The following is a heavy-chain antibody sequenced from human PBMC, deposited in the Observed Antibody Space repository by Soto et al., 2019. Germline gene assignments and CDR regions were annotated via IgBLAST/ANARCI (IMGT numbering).Heavy chain of an antibody. J-gene: IGHJ5*02. CDR2: IYSGGST. CDR3: AREGSPPEYCSGGSCYSHLLVH. CDR1: GFTVSSNY. V-gene: IGHV3-53*01. Sequence: GGSLRLSCAASGFTVSSNYMSWVRQAPGKGLEWVSVIYSGGSTYYADSVKGRFTIPRDNSKNTLYLQMNSLRAEDTAVYYCAREGSPPEYCSGGSCYSHLLVHWGQGTLVTVSS. D-gene: IGHD2-15*01.